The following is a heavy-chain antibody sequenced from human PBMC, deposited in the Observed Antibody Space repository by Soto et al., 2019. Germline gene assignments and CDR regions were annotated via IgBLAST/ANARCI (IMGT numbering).Heavy chain of an antibody. CDR1: GGSISSGGYS. V-gene: IGHV3-23*01. CDR3: AKGQDYVWGSYRPPYYYYGMDV. D-gene: IGHD3-16*02. CDR2: ISGSGGST. Sequence: ETLSLTCAVSGGSISSGGYSWSWVRQAPGKGLEWVSAISGSGGSTYYADSVKGRFTIPRDNSKNTLYLQMNSLRAEDTAVYYCAKGQDYVWGSYRPPYYYYGMDVWGQGTTVTVSS. J-gene: IGHJ6*02.